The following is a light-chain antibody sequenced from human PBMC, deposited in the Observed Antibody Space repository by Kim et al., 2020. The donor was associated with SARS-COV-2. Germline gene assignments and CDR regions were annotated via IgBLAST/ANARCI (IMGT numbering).Light chain of an antibody. CDR2: WAS. J-gene: IGKJ1*01. CDR1: QSVLYSSNNKNY. CDR3: QQYYSTPPT. Sequence: APITCKSSQSVLYSSNNKNYLAWYQQKPGQPPKLLIYWASTRESGVPDRFSGSGSGTDFTLTISSLQAEDVAVYYCQQYYSTPPTFGQGTKVDIK. V-gene: IGKV4-1*01.